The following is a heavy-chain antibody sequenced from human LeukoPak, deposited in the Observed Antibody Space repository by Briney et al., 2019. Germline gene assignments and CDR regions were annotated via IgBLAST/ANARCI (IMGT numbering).Heavy chain of an antibody. Sequence: GTSVKVSCKASGFTFTTSAVHWVRQAHGQRLEWIGWIVVGSGYTNFARSFQERVTFTRDMSTGTAYMELSSLRSEDTAVYYCAADLLPTDPYNWFDPWGQGSLVTVSS. J-gene: IGHJ5*02. V-gene: IGHV1-58*01. D-gene: IGHD2-2*01. CDR3: AADLLPTDPYNWFDP. CDR2: IVVGSGYT. CDR1: GFTFTTSA.